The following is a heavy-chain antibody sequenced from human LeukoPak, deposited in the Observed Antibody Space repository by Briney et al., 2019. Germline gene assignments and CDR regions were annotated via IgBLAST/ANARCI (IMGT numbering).Heavy chain of an antibody. D-gene: IGHD3-10*01. J-gene: IGHJ4*02. CDR1: GGPIRSYS. CDR2: IYNSGST. V-gene: IGHV4-59*01. Sequence: SETLSLTCTVSGGPIRSYSWSWIRQSPGKGLEWIGYIYNSGSTIYNPSFKSRVTISIDMSKNQFSLKLSSVTAADTAVYYCVSDYGSGSYRFDYWGQGTLVTVSS. CDR3: VSDYGSGSYRFDY.